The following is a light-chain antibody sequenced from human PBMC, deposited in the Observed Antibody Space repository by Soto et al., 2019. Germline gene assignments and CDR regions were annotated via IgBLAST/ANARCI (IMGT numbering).Light chain of an antibody. CDR1: QGIRND. CDR2: KAS. V-gene: IGKV1-6*01. CDR3: QQYESFFPLT. J-gene: IGKJ4*01. Sequence: AIQMTQSPSSLSASVGDRVTITCRASQGIRNDLGWYQQKPGKAPKLLIYKASNLESGVPSRFSGSGSGTDFTLTISSLQPDDFATYHCQQYESFFPLTFGGGTKVDIK.